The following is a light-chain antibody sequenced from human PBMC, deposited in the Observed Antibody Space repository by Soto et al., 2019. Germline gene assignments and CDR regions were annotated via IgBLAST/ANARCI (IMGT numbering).Light chain of an antibody. CDR1: TSNIGSNA. CDR2: SNN. CDR3: ATWDASLKDWV. Sequence: QSVLTQPPSASGTPGQRVTISCSGSTSNIGSNAVDWYQQHPGTAPKVLIYSNNQRPSGVPDRIFGSRSGTSASLAITGLQSEDEADYYCATWDASLKDWVFGGGTKLTVL. V-gene: IGLV1-44*01. J-gene: IGLJ3*02.